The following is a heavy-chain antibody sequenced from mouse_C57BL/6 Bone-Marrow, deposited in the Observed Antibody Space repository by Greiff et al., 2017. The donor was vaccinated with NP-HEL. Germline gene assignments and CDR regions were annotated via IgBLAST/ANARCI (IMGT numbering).Heavy chain of an antibody. CDR3: AGITTVVHFDV. CDR2: IYPRSGNT. D-gene: IGHD1-1*01. V-gene: IGHV1-81*01. Sequence: QVQLQQPGAELARPGASVKLSCKASGYTFTSYGLSWVKQRTGQGLEWIGEIYPRSGNTYYNEKFKGKATLTADKSSSTAYRERRSLTSEDSAVYFCAGITTVVHFDVWGTGTTVTVSS. J-gene: IGHJ1*03. CDR1: GYTFTSYG.